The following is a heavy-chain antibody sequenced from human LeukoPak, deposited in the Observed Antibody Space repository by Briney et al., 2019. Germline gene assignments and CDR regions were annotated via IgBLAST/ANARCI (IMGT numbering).Heavy chain of an antibody. J-gene: IGHJ4*02. CDR3: TTGNVWGSYRYSFDY. D-gene: IGHD3-16*02. Sequence: GGSLTLSCAASGFTFSDYAMSWVRQAPGKGLEWVGRIKSKTDGGTTDYAAPVKGRFTISRDDSKNTLYLQMNSLKTEDTAVYYCTTGNVWGSYRYSFDYWGQGTLVTVSS. CDR1: GFTFSDYA. CDR2: IKSKTDGGTT. V-gene: IGHV3-15*01.